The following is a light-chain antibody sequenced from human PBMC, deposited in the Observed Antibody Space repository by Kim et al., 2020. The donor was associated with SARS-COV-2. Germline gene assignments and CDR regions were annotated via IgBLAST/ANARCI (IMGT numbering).Light chain of an antibody. CDR3: LQHHSYPLT. CDR1: QAISNH. J-gene: IGKJ4*01. V-gene: IGKV1-17*03. Sequence: SASVGDRVTITCRASQAISNHFAWFQQKPGKVPKRLIYAASSLHSGVPSRFSGSGSGTEFTLTISSLQPEDSATYYCLQHHSYPLTFGGGTQVEI. CDR2: AAS.